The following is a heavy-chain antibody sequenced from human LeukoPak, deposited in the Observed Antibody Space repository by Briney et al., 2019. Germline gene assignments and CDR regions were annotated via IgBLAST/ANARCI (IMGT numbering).Heavy chain of an antibody. J-gene: IGHJ5*02. D-gene: IGHD1-1*01. Sequence: ASVKVSCKASGYGFSDVYFNWVRQAPAQGHEWMGWIHPHSGATNYAQRFQGRISMDASFDTDYIELSRLTSDDTAVYYCATSSTVTHTRDPWGQGTLVTVSS. V-gene: IGHV1-2*02. CDR1: GYGFSDVY. CDR2: IHPHSGAT. CDR3: ATSSTVTHTRDP.